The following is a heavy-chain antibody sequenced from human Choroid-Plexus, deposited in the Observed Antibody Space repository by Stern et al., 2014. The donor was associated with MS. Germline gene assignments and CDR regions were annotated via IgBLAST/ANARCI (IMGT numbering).Heavy chain of an antibody. CDR2: IKEDGFEK. D-gene: IGHD3-3*01. CDR3: ARMDRGNYDFWSGSYDYWFDS. Sequence: EVQLVESGGGLVQPGGSLRLSCVASGFTFSNYWLSWVRQAPGKGLEWVATIKEDGFEKNYVDSVKGRFTISRDDAKNSLYLQMNSLRVEDTAVFYCARMDRGNYDFWSGSYDYWFDSWGQGTLVTVSS. CDR1: GFTFSNYW. V-gene: IGHV3-7*01. J-gene: IGHJ5*01.